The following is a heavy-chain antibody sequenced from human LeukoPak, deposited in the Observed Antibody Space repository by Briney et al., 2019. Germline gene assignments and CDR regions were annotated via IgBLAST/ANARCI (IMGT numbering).Heavy chain of an antibody. CDR2: ISYDGSNK. CDR3: AKDGSHSSGWLGYFDY. CDR1: GFTFSSYG. D-gene: IGHD6-19*01. Sequence: GRSLRLSCAASGFTFSSYGMHWLRQAPGKGLEGVAVISYDGSNKYYADSVKGRFTISRDNSKNTLYLQMNSLRAEDTAVYYCAKDGSHSSGWLGYFDYWGQGTLVTVSS. V-gene: IGHV3-30*18. J-gene: IGHJ4*02.